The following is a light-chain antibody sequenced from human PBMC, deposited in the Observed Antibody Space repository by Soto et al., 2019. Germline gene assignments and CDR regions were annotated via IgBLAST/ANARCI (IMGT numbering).Light chain of an antibody. V-gene: IGKV1-8*01. J-gene: IGKJ5*01. CDR2: AAS. Sequence: AIRMTQSPSSLSASTGDRFTITCRASQGISSYLAWYQQKPGKAPKLLIYAASTLQSGVPLRFSGSGSGTEFTLTISSLQPDDFATYYCQKYNSALRITFGQGTRLEIK. CDR3: QKYNSALRIT. CDR1: QGISSY.